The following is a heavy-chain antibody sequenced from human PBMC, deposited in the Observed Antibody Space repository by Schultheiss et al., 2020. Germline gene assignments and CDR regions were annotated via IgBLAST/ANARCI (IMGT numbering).Heavy chain of an antibody. J-gene: IGHJ5*02. CDR3: ASLEYSSPTGP. D-gene: IGHD6-6*01. Sequence: GGSLRLSCAASGFTFSGCAMSWVRQAPGKGLEWVSYISSSGSTIYYADSVKGRFTISRDNAKNSLYLQMNSLRAEDTAVYYCASLEYSSPTGPWGQGTLVTVSS. CDR2: ISSSGSTI. V-gene: IGHV3-11*01. CDR1: GFTFSGCA.